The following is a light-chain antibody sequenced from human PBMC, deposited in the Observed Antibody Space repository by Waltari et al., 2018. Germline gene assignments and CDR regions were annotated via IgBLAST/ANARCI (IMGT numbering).Light chain of an antibody. Sequence: EIVLTQSPGTLSLSPGERATLACRASQSVGGFLAWYHQKPGQAPRRLIYHASNRATGIPDRFSGSGSGTDFSLTISRLEPEDFAVYYCQNHEKLPATFGQGTKVEI. CDR3: QNHEKLPAT. CDR1: QSVGGF. CDR2: HAS. V-gene: IGKV3-20*01. J-gene: IGKJ1*01.